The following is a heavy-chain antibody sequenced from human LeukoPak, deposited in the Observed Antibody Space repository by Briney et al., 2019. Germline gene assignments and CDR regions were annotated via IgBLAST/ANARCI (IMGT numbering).Heavy chain of an antibody. CDR2: INHSGST. CDR3: ARNRDGYNSFDY. V-gene: IGHV4-34*01. D-gene: IGHD5-24*01. CDR1: GGSFSGYY. J-gene: IGHJ4*02. Sequence: SETLSLTCAVYGGSFSGYYWSWIRQPPGKGLEWIGEINHSGSTNYNPSLKSRVTISVDTSKNQFSLKLSSVTAADTAVYHCARNRDGYNSFDYWGQGTLVTVSS.